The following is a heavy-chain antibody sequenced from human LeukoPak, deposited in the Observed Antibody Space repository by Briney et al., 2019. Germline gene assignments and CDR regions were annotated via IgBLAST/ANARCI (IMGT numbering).Heavy chain of an antibody. CDR2: VSYSGTT. D-gene: IGHD6-6*01. Sequence: SETLSLTYSVSGGSINSYYWSWIRQAPGKGLEWIGFVSYSGTTNYKPSLQSRVTISVDTSNNRFSLRVTSLTATDTAVYFCVRHLSSGRPAFDIWGQGTTVTVSS. CDR3: VRHLSSGRPAFDI. J-gene: IGHJ3*02. CDR1: GGSINSYY. V-gene: IGHV4-59*08.